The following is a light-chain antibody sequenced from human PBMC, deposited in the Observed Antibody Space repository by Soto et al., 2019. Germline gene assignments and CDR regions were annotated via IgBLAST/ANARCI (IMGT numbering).Light chain of an antibody. J-gene: IGKJ3*01. CDR3: QQYDSSPFT. CDR2: GAS. CDR1: QRVSSSY. V-gene: IGKV3-20*01. Sequence: EIVLTQSPGTLSLSPGERATLSCRASQRVSSSYLAWYQQKPGQAPRLLIYGASSRATGIPDRFSGSGSGTDFTLTISGLEPEDFAVYYCQQYDSSPFTFGPGTKVDIK.